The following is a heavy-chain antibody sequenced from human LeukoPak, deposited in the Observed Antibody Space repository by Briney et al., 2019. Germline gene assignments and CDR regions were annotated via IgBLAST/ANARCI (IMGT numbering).Heavy chain of an antibody. CDR3: ARQIYDSSGYYGKN. D-gene: IGHD3-22*01. V-gene: IGHV4-38-2*01. J-gene: IGHJ4*02. Sequence: SETLSLTCAVSGYSISSGYSWGWIRQPPGKGLEWIGSIYHSGSTYYNPSLKSRVTISVDTSKNQFSLKLSSVTAADTAVYYCARQIYDSSGYYGKNWGQGTLVTVSS. CDR1: GYSISSGYS. CDR2: IYHSGST.